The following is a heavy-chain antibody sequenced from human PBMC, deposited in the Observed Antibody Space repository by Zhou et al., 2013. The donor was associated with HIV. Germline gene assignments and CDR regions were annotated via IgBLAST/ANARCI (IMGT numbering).Heavy chain of an antibody. Sequence: QVQLVQSGAEVKKPGASLKVSCKASGYTFTNYDINWVRQATGQGLEWMGWMNPNSGNTGYAQKFQGRVSMTRNTSINTAYMELSSLRSEDTAVYYCARGPYSSGWCDYWGQGTLVTVSS. CDR3: ARGPYSSGWCDY. CDR2: MNPNSGNT. J-gene: IGHJ4*02. CDR1: GYTFTNYD. V-gene: IGHV1-8*01. D-gene: IGHD6-13*01.